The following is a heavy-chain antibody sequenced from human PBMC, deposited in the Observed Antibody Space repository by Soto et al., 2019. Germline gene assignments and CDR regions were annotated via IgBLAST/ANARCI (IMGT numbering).Heavy chain of an antibody. V-gene: IGHV4-30-2*01. CDR1: GGSISSAGYS. CDR3: AREYRLGTYYFDS. CDR2: IFHTGST. J-gene: IGHJ4*02. Sequence: QLQLQESGSRLVNPSQTLSLTCAVSGGSISSAGYSWTWIRQPPGKGLEWIGYIFHTGSTYYNPSLRSRVTISIDRSNNQFCLNLNSVSAADTAVYYCAREYRLGTYYFDSWGQGTLVTVSS. D-gene: IGHD3-16*01.